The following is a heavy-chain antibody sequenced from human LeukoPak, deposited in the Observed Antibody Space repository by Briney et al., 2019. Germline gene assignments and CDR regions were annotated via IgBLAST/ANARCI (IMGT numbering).Heavy chain of an antibody. CDR3: AGSGKYNWFDR. V-gene: IGHV1-2*02. CDR1: EHPFTGYY. CDR2: INPKSGGT. J-gene: IGHJ5*02. Sequence: ASVTVSFKASEHPFTGYYIHWVRHDPGQGLEWMGWINPKSGGTNYARKFQGRVIITRETSINTAHMELSGLRSDDTAMYYCAGSGKYNWFDRWGQGTLVTVSS.